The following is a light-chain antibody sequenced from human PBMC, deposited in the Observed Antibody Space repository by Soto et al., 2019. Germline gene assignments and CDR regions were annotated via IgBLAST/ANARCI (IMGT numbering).Light chain of an antibody. CDR2: DIS. Sequence: QSALTQPRSVSGSPGQSVTISCTGTSSDVGGYNYVSWYQQHPGKAPKLMIYDISKRPSGVPDRFSGSKSGNTASLTISGLQAEDEADYYCCSYAYTYYVFGTGTKLNVL. V-gene: IGLV2-11*01. J-gene: IGLJ1*01. CDR3: CSYAYTYYV. CDR1: SSDVGGYNY.